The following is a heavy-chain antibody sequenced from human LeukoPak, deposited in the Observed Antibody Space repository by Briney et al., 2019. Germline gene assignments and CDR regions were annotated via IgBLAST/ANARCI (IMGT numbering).Heavy chain of an antibody. CDR2: ISFDGRNK. V-gene: IGHV3-30*18. J-gene: IGHJ4*02. CDR3: AKVTSPIAAAGPDY. CDR1: GFTFNSYG. D-gene: IGHD6-13*01. Sequence: GGSLRLSCAASGFTFNSYGMHWVRQAPDKGLEWVAFISFDGRNKYYADSVKGRFTISRDNSRNTVNLQMNSLRAEDTAVYYCAKVTSPIAAAGPDYWGQGTLVTVSS.